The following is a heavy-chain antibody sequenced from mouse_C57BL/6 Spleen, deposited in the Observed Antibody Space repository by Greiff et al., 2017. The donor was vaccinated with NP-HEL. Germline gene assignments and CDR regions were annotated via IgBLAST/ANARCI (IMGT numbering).Heavy chain of an antibody. J-gene: IGHJ2*01. D-gene: IGHD2-3*01. CDR2: ISYDGSN. CDR1: GYSITSGYY. V-gene: IGHV3-6*01. Sequence: VQLKESGPGLVKPSQSLSLTCSVTGYSITSGYYWNWIRQFPGNKLEWMGYISYDGSNNYNPSLKNRISITRDTSKNQFFLKLNSVTTEDTATYYCARGPYDGYSFFDYWGQGTTLTVSS. CDR3: ARGPYDGYSFFDY.